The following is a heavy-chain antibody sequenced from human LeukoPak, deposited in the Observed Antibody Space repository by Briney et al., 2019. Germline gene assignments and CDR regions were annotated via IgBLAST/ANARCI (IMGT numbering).Heavy chain of an antibody. CDR1: GFTFSSYW. CDR2: IKQDGSEK. Sequence: GGSLRLSCAASGFTFSSYWMSWVRQAPGKGLEWVANIKQDGSEKYYVDSVKGRFTISRDNAKNSLYLQMNSLRAEDTAVYYCARDQAAAADVFDYWGQGTLVTVYS. V-gene: IGHV3-7*01. CDR3: ARDQAAAADVFDY. J-gene: IGHJ4*02. D-gene: IGHD6-13*01.